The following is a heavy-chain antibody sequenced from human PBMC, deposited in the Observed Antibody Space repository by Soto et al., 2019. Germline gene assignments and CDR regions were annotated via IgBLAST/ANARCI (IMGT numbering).Heavy chain of an antibody. CDR1: GFTFSSYA. V-gene: IGHV3-23*01. CDR3: ASGYYFDY. CDR2: ISASDGNT. D-gene: IGHD6-25*01. J-gene: IGHJ4*02. Sequence: LRLSCAASGFTFSSYAMNWVRQAPGKGLEWVSGISASDGNTHYADSVKGRFTISRDNSKNTLYLQMNSLRAEDTAIYFCASGYYFDYWGQGTLVTVSS.